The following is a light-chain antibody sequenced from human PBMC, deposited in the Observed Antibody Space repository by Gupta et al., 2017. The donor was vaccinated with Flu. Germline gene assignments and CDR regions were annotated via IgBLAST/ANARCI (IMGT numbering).Light chain of an antibody. V-gene: IGKV1-16*02. CDR2: AAS. CDR1: QGISNY. CDR3: QQYNSYPWT. J-gene: IGKJ1*01. Sequence: IQLTQSPSSLSASVGDRVTITCRASQGISNYLAWFQQKPGKAPKALIDAASSLQRWVPSKGSGRGSGTDCNSNISSLEPEELETDYWQQYNSYPWTFGQGTKVEIK.